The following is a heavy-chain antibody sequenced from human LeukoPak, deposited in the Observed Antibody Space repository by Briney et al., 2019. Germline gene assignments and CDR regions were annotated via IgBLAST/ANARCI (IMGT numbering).Heavy chain of an antibody. CDR3: ASSYSGYEGYYFDY. Sequence: PGGSLRLSCAASGFTFSSYSMNWVRQAPGKGLEWVSSISSSSSYIYYADSVKGRFTISRDNAKNSLYLQMNSLRAEDTAVYYCASSYSGYEGYYFDYWGQGTLVTVSS. V-gene: IGHV3-21*01. D-gene: IGHD5-12*01. J-gene: IGHJ4*02. CDR1: GFTFSSYS. CDR2: ISSSSSYI.